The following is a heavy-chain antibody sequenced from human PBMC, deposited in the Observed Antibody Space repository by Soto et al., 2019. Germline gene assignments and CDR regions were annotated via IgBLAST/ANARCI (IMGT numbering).Heavy chain of an antibody. D-gene: IGHD1-26*01. CDR1: GFTFSSYA. V-gene: IGHV3-23*01. Sequence: EVQLLESGGGLVQPGGSLSLSCAASGFTFSSYAMSWVRQAPGKGLEWVSAISGSGGSTYYADSVKGRFTISRDNSKNTLYLQMNSLRAEDTAVYYCAKDGTASGSRHYWGQGTLVTVSS. J-gene: IGHJ4*02. CDR2: ISGSGGST. CDR3: AKDGTASGSRHY.